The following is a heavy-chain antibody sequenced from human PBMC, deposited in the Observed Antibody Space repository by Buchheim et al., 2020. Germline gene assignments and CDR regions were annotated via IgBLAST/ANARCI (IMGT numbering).Heavy chain of an antibody. Sequence: QVQLVQSGAEVKKPGSSVKVSCKASGGTFSSYAISWVRQAPGQGLEWMGGIIPIFGTANYAQKFQGRVTITADKSTSTAYMELSSLRSEDTAVYCCARSDSGSYQYHGYYYYGMDVWGQGTT. CDR1: GGTFSSYA. J-gene: IGHJ6*02. CDR2: IIPIFGTA. D-gene: IGHD1-26*01. CDR3: ARSDSGSYQYHGYYYYGMDV. V-gene: IGHV1-69*06.